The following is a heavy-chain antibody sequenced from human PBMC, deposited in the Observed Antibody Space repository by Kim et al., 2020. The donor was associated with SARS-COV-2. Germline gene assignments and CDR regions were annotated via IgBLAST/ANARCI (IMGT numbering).Heavy chain of an antibody. CDR3: TKGGLRRGFQS. V-gene: IGHV3-23*01. CDR1: GFTFSIYP. CDR2: ISPGSDSI. J-gene: IGHJ5*02. D-gene: IGHD3-22*01. Sequence: GGSLRLSCAASGFTFSIYPMSWVRQAPGRGLECVSSISPGSDSIYFADSVQGRFIISRDNSKNTLYMEMNDLRAEDTAVYHCTKGGLRRGFQSWCQGMLV.